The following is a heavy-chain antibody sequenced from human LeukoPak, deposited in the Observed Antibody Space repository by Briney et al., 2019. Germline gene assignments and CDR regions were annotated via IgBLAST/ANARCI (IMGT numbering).Heavy chain of an antibody. V-gene: IGHV3-64*01. CDR1: GFTFSSYA. Sequence: GGPLRLSCAASGFTFSSYAMHWVRQAPGKGLEYVSAISSNGGSTYYANSVKGRFTISRDNSKNTLYLQMGSLRAEDMAVYYCASRPRYSSSSYYFDYWGQGTLVTVSS. CDR2: ISSNGGST. J-gene: IGHJ4*02. CDR3: ASRPRYSSSSYYFDY. D-gene: IGHD6-6*01.